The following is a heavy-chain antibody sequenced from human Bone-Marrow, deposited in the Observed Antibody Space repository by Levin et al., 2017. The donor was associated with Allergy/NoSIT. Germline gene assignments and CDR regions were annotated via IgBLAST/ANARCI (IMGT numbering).Heavy chain of an antibody. D-gene: IGHD5-12*01. CDR2: INPNSGGT. CDR3: ARDRVDIVATTSDY. J-gene: IGHJ4*02. Sequence: ASVKVSCKASGYTFTGYYMHWVRQAPGQGLEWMGWINPNSGGTNYAQKFQGRVTMTRDTSISTAYMELSRLRSDDTAVYYCARDRVDIVATTSDYWGQGTLVTVSS. V-gene: IGHV1-2*02. CDR1: GYTFTGYY.